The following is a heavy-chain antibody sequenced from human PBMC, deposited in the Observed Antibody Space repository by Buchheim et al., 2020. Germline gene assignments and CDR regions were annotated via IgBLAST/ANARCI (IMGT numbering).Heavy chain of an antibody. CDR3: ARSATMVRGVSPPVLDY. D-gene: IGHD3-10*01. J-gene: IGHJ4*02. CDR2: IWYDGSNK. CDR1: GFTFSSYG. V-gene: IGHV3-33*01. Sequence: QVQLVESGGGVVQPGRSLRLSCAASGFTFSSYGMHWVRQAPGKGLEWVAVIWYDGSNKYYADSVKGRFTISRDNSKNTLYLQMNSLRAEDTAVYYCARSATMVRGVSPPVLDYWGQGTL.